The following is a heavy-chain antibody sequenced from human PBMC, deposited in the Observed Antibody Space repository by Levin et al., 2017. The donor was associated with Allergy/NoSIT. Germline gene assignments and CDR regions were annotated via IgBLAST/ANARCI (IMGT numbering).Heavy chain of an antibody. Sequence: PGGSLRLSCAASGFAFSDYYMSWIRQTPGKGLEWVAYITTSGRTRHYADSVKGRFTISRDNGKRSLDLQMNGLGAEDTAIYYCARLASSFPYDSTAYYGPTDYWGQGILVTVSS. D-gene: IGHD3-22*01. CDR2: ITTSGRTR. V-gene: IGHV3-11*01. CDR1: GFAFSDYY. J-gene: IGHJ4*02. CDR3: ARLASSFPYDSTAYYGPTDY.